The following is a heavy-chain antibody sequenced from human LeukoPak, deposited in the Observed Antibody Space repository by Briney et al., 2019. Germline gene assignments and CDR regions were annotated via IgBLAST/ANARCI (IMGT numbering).Heavy chain of an antibody. V-gene: IGHV3-15*01. CDR3: TRQSDY. Sequence: GGSLRLSCAASGFTFSNAWMSWVRQAPGKGLEWVGRITSKTDGGTTDYAAPVEGRFTTSRDDSKNTLYLQMNSLKTEDTAVYYCTRQSDYWGQGTLVAVSS. CDR2: ITSKTDGGTT. J-gene: IGHJ4*02. CDR1: GFTFSNAW.